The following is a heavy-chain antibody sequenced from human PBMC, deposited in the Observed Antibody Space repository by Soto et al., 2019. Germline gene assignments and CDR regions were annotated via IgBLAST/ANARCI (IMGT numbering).Heavy chain of an antibody. CDR3: ARDGREASGMDV. J-gene: IGHJ6*02. Sequence: SETLSLTCTVSGCSISSHYWSWVRQAPGKGLEWIGHIYYRGSTNYNPSLRSRSTISVDASKSQFSLKLNSVTTADTAVYYCARDGREASGMDVWGQGTKVT. CDR1: GCSISSHY. V-gene: IGHV4-59*11. CDR2: IYYRGST. D-gene: IGHD1-26*01.